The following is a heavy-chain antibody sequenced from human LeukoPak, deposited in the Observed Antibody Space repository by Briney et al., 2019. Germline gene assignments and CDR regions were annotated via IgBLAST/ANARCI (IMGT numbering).Heavy chain of an antibody. CDR1: GGSISRGGYS. V-gene: IGHV4-30-4*07. CDR2: FYYSGST. Sequence: SQTLSLTCAVSGGSISRGGYSWSWIRQPPGKGLEWIGYFYYSGSTYYNPSLKSRVTISVDTSKNQFSLKLSSVTAADTAVYFCARLLWFGETHYYMDVWGKGTTVTISS. J-gene: IGHJ6*03. D-gene: IGHD3-10*01. CDR3: ARLLWFGETHYYMDV.